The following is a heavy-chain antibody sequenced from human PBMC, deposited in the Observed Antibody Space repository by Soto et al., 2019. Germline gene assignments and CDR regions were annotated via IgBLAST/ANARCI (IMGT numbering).Heavy chain of an antibody. V-gene: IGHV1-69*13. CDR3: ARSTYSSSTLDWFDP. D-gene: IGHD6-6*01. J-gene: IGHJ5*02. CDR1: GGTFSSYA. Sequence: SVKVSCKASGGTFSSYAISWVRQAPGQGLEWMGGIIPIFGTANYAQKFQGRVTITADESTSTAYMGLSSLRSEDTAVYYCARSTYSSSTLDWFDPWGQGTLVTVSS. CDR2: IIPIFGTA.